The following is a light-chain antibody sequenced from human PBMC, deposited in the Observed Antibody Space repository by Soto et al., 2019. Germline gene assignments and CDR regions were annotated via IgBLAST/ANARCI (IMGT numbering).Light chain of an antibody. CDR2: DTS. CDR1: QSVSRY. V-gene: IGKV3-11*01. Sequence: EIVLTQSPATLSLSPRERATLSCRASQSVSRYLAWYQQKPGQAPRLLIYDTSHRATGIPARFSGSGSGTDFTLTISSLEPEDFTVYYCQQRSSWPTFGGGTKVEIK. CDR3: QQRSSWPT. J-gene: IGKJ4*01.